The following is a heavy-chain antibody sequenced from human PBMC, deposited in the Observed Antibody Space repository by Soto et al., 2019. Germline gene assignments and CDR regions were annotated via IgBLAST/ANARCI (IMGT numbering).Heavy chain of an antibody. V-gene: IGHV4-31*03. CDR3: ARENPVGTSSWFDP. Sequence: TLSLTCTVSGGSISSGGYYWSWIRQHPGKGLEWIGYIYYSGSTYYNPSLKSRVTISVDTSKNQFSLKLSSVTAADTAVYYCARENPVGTSSWFDPWGQGTLVTVSS. D-gene: IGHD1-7*01. CDR2: IYYSGST. J-gene: IGHJ5*02. CDR1: GGSISSGGYY.